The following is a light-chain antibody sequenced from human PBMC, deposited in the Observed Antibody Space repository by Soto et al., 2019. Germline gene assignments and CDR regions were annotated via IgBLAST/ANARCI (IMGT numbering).Light chain of an antibody. V-gene: IGLV2-14*01. J-gene: IGLJ3*02. CDR2: EVS. CDR3: SSYTSGSTWV. CDR1: SSDVGAYNY. Sequence: QSALTQPASVSGSPGQSITISCTGTSSDVGAYNYVSWYQQHPGKAPKLMIYEVSNRPSGVSNRFSGSKSGNTASLTISGLQAEDEGDYYCSSYTSGSTWVFGGGTKLTGL.